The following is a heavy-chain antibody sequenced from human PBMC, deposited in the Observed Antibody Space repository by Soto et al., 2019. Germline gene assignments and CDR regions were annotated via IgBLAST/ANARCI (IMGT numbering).Heavy chain of an antibody. CDR3: AKVAATTVSTGGFDY. CDR2: ISYDGSNK. D-gene: IGHD4-17*01. CDR1: GFTFSRYG. Sequence: QVQLVESGGGVVQPGRSLRLSCAASGFTFSRYGMHWVRQAPGKGLECVAVISYDGSNKYYADSVKGRFTISRDNSKNTLYLQMNSLRAEDTAVYYCAKVAATTVSTGGFDYWCQGTLVTVSS. J-gene: IGHJ4*02. V-gene: IGHV3-30*18.